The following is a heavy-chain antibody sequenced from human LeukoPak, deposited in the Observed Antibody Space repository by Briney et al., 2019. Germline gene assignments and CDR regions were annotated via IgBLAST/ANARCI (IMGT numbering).Heavy chain of an antibody. J-gene: IGHJ4*02. V-gene: IGHV3-74*01. Sequence: GGSLRLSCAASGFTFSSYWMHWVRQAPGKGLVWVSRIKSDGSSISYADSVKGRFTISRDNAKNTLYLQMNSLRAEDTAVYYCARVSGWATDYWGQGTLVTVSS. CDR2: IKSDGSSI. CDR3: ARVSGWATDY. D-gene: IGHD6-19*01. CDR1: GFTFSSYW.